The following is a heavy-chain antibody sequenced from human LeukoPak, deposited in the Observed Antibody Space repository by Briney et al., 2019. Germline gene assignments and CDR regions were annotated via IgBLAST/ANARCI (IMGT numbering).Heavy chain of an antibody. CDR1: GFTFDDYA. CDR3: AKGKQQQLYYYYGMDV. D-gene: IGHD6-13*01. Sequence: GGSLRLSCAASGFTFDDYAMHWVRQAPGKGLEWVSGISWNSGSIGYADSVKGRFTISRDNAKNSLYLQMNSLRAEDTALYYCAKGKQQQLYYYYGMDVWGQGTTVTVSS. J-gene: IGHJ6*02. CDR2: ISWNSGSI. V-gene: IGHV3-9*01.